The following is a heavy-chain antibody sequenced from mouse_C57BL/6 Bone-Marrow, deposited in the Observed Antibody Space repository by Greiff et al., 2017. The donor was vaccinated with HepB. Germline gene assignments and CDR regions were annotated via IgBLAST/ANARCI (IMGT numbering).Heavy chain of an antibody. CDR1: GFTFNTYA. D-gene: IGHD1-1*01. CDR3: VSSHYYGSSYDFDY. CDR2: IRSKSSNYAT. J-gene: IGHJ2*01. Sequence: EVKLQESGGGLVQPKGSLKLSCAASGFTFNTYAMHWVRQAPGKGLEWVARIRSKSSNYATYYADSVKDRFTISRDDSQSMLYLQMNNLKTEDTAMYYCVSSHYYGSSYDFDYWGQGTTLTVSS. V-gene: IGHV10-3*01.